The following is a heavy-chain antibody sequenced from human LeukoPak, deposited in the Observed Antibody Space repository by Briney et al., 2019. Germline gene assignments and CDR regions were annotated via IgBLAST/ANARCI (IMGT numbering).Heavy chain of an antibody. J-gene: IGHJ6*03. CDR1: GFSFSSYG. V-gene: IGHV3-30*02. CDR2: IRSDGSNK. Sequence: GGSLRLSCAGSGFSFSSYGMHWVRQAPGKGLEWMAFIRSDGSNKYYADSVKGRFTISRDNSKNTLYLQMNSLRAEDTAVYYCAKDSAFYYIDVWGKGTTVIISS. CDR3: AKDSAFYYIDV. D-gene: IGHD3-10*01.